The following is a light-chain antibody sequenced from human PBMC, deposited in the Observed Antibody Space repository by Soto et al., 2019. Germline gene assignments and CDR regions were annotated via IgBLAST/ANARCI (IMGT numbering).Light chain of an antibody. CDR2: EVS. CDR1: SSDVGGYNY. Sequence: QSALTQPASVSGSPGQSITISCTGTSSDVGGYNYVSWYQQHPGKAPKLMIYEVSNRPSGVSNRFSDAKSGNTASLTISGLQAEDEAEYYCSSYTSSSTPSVFGTGTKDTVL. CDR3: SSYTSSSTPSV. J-gene: IGLJ1*01. V-gene: IGLV2-14*01.